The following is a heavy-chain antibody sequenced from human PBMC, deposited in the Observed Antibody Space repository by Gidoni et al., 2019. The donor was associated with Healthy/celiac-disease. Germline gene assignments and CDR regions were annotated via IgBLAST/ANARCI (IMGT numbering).Heavy chain of an antibody. CDR3: AREGVRYCSSTSCYGMDV. Sequence: VQLVESGGGVVQPVRSLHPSCPASGFPFSTSTMHWVRQAPGKGLEWVAVISYDGSNKYYADSVKGRFTISRDNSKNTLYLQMNSLRAEDTAVYYCAREGVRYCSSTSCYGMDVWGQGTTVTVSS. CDR2: ISYDGSNK. CDR1: GFPFSTST. V-gene: IGHV3-30-3*01. J-gene: IGHJ6*02. D-gene: IGHD2-2*01.